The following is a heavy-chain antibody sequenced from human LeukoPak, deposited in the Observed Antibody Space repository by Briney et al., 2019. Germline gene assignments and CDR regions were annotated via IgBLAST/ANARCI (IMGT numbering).Heavy chain of an antibody. J-gene: IGHJ4*02. CDR1: GFTFSSYW. V-gene: IGHV3-74*01. CDR2: INSDGSST. Sequence: PGGPLRLSCAASGFTFSSYWMHWARQAPGKGLVWVSRINSDGSSTSYADSVKGRFTISRDNAKNTLYLQMNSLGAEDTAVYYCARDTDTAMAHFDYWGQGTLATVSS. CDR3: ARDTDTAMAHFDY. D-gene: IGHD5-18*01.